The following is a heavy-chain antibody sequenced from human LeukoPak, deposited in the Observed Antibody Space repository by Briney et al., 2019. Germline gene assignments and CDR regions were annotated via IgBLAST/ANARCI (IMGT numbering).Heavy chain of an antibody. V-gene: IGHV3-30*04. CDR1: GFTFTTYP. Sequence: PGGSLRLSCDASGFTFTTYPMHGVRQAPGKGLEWMTLISPDGNNKDYADSVKGGFTISRDNSKNTLLLQMTSLTSEDTGVYYCATGALPIGFLESIRPGNYFSNYMGVWGKGTMVIVSS. CDR2: ISPDGNNK. J-gene: IGHJ6*03. CDR3: ATGALPIGFLESIRPGNYFSNYMGV. D-gene: IGHD3-3*02.